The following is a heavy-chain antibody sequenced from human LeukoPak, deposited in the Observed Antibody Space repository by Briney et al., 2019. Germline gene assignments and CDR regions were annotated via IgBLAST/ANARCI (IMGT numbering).Heavy chain of an antibody. D-gene: IGHD2-15*01. CDR2: IRYDGDNK. J-gene: IGHJ4*02. CDR1: GFTFSNYG. CDR3: ARAYSTYPDY. V-gene: IGHV3-30*02. Sequence: GGSLRLSCAASGFTFSNYGIHWVRQAPGKGLEWVAFIRYDGDNKYCGDSVKGRLTISRDNSKNTLYLQMSSLRAEDTAVYYCARAYSTYPDYWGQGTLVTVSS.